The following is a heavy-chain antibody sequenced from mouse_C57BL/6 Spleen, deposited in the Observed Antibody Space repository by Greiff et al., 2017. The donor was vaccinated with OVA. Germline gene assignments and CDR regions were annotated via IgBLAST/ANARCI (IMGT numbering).Heavy chain of an antibody. Sequence: EVKVVESGGGLVKPGGSLKLSCAASGFTFSSYAMSWVRQTPEKRLEWVATISDGGSYTYYPDNVKGRFTISRDNAKNNLYLQMSHLKSEDTAMYYCAREVYDGYYAYFDYWGQGTTLTVSS. D-gene: IGHD2-3*01. CDR3: AREVYDGYYAYFDY. CDR1: GFTFSSYA. CDR2: ISDGGSYT. J-gene: IGHJ2*01. V-gene: IGHV5-4*01.